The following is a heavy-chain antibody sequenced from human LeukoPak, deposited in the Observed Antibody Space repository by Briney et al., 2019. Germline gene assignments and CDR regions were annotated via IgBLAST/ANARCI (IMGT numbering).Heavy chain of an antibody. D-gene: IGHD1-1*01. Sequence: PGGSLRLSCAASGFPFSTYRMNWVRQAPGKGLEGCSSISSSSSYIYYADSVKGRFTIARDNAKNSLYLQMNSLRVEDTAVYYCGRGGTEAFDIWGQGTMVTVSS. V-gene: IGHV3-21*01. CDR3: GRGGTEAFDI. CDR1: GFPFSTYR. CDR2: ISSSSSYI. J-gene: IGHJ3*02.